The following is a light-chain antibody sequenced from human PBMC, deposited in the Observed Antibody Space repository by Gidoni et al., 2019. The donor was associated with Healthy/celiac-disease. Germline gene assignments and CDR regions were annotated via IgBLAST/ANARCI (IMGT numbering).Light chain of an antibody. CDR1: QRVSSSY. CDR3: QQYGSSPLT. V-gene: IGKV3-20*01. J-gene: IGKJ5*01. CDR2: GAS. Sequence: SQRVSSSYLAWYQQKPGQAPRLLIYGASSRATGIPDRFSGSGSGTDFTLTISRLEPEDFAVYYCQQYGSSPLTFGQGTRLEIK.